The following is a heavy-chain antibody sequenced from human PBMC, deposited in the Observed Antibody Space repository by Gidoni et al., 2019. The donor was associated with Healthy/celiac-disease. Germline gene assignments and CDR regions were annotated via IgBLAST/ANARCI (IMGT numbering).Heavy chain of an antibody. V-gene: IGHV1-69*04. CDR3: ARDNSSSRSLDY. CDR1: GGTFSSYA. J-gene: IGHJ4*02. CDR2: VIPIHGIA. Sequence: QVQLVQSGAEVKKPGPSVKVSCKASGGTFSSYAISWVRQAPGQGLEGMGRVIPIHGIANYAQKFQGRVTITADKSTSTAYMELSSLRSEDTAVYYCARDNSSSRSLDYWGQGTLVTVSS. D-gene: IGHD6-6*01.